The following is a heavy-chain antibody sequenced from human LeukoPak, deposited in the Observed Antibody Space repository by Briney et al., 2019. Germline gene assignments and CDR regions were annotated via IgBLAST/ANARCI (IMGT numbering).Heavy chain of an antibody. CDR1: GGSISSYY. Sequence: SEPLSLTCTVSGGSISSYYWSWIRQPPGKGLEWIGYIYYSGSTNYNPSLKSRVTISVDTSKNQFSLKLSSVTAADTAVYYCARDSSGYYPYNWFDPWGQGTLVTVPS. V-gene: IGHV4-59*01. CDR3: ARDSSGYYPYNWFDP. CDR2: IYYSGST. J-gene: IGHJ5*02. D-gene: IGHD3-22*01.